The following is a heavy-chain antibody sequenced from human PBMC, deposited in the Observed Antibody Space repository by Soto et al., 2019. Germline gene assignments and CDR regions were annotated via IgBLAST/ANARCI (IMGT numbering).Heavy chain of an antibody. CDR3: VRRGKKNVRDWFDP. CDR2: IYATGTP. J-gene: IGHJ5*02. CDR1: GTLLSCYY. V-gene: IGHV4-4*07. D-gene: IGHD1-1*01. Sequence: ETLSLSCAASGTLLSCYYRRWIRQPPGEGVGWSGRIYATGTPDYVHSDESRITISLDMSRKQYSLTRRSVTAADTAWDYGVRRGKKNVRDWFDPWGQGILVTVSS.